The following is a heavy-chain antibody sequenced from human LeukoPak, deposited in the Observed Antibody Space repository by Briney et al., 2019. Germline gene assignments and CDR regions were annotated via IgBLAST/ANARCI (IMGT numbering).Heavy chain of an antibody. Sequence: ASVKVSCKASVGTLSSYAISWVRQAPGDGLEWVGGIIPIFGTANYAQKFQGRVTITADESTSTAYMELSSLRSEDTAVYYCARGIVVVPAAIYYFDYWGQGTLVTVSS. V-gene: IGHV1-69*01. CDR3: ARGIVVVPAAIYYFDY. CDR2: IIPIFGTA. J-gene: IGHJ4*02. D-gene: IGHD2-2*02. CDR1: VGTLSSYA.